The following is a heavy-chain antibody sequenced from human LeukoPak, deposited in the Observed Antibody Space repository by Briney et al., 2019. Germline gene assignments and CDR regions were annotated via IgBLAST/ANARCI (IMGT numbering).Heavy chain of an antibody. CDR3: TRRFGY. V-gene: IGHV3-11*04. CDR2: ISSISNNI. Sequence: GGSLTLSCAASGFTFRDSYMTWIRQAPGKGLEWVSHISSISNNIYYADSVKGRFTISKDNAKNSLYLQMNSLRTEDTAVYYCTRRFGYWGQGTLVTVSS. J-gene: IGHJ4*02. CDR1: GFTFRDSY.